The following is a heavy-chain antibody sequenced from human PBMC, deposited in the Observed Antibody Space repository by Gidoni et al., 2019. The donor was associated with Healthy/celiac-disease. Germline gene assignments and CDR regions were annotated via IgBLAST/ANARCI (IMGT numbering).Heavy chain of an antibody. V-gene: IGHV3-23*01. CDR3: AKDIYGGYDY. D-gene: IGHD5-12*01. CDR2: SSCSGGSK. J-gene: IGHJ4*02. CDR1: GFTFSSYA. Sequence: EVQLLKSGGGLVQPGGSLRLPCAAPGFTFSSYAMSWVCQAPGKGLEWVTASSCSGGSKYYSDSVKGRFTISRDNSKNTLYLQMNSLRAEDTAVYYCAKDIYGGYDYWGQGTLVTVSS.